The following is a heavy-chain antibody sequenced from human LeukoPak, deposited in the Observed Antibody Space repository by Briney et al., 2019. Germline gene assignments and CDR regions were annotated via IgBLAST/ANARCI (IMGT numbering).Heavy chain of an antibody. D-gene: IGHD2-15*01. Sequence: SETLSLTCTVSGGSVSSGSYYWSWIRQPPGKGLEWIGYIYYSGSTNYNPSLKSRVTISVDTSKNQFSLKLSSVTAADTAVYYCARVLSNAFDIWGQGTMATVSS. V-gene: IGHV4-61*01. J-gene: IGHJ3*02. CDR3: ARVLSNAFDI. CDR1: GGSVSSGSYY. CDR2: IYYSGST.